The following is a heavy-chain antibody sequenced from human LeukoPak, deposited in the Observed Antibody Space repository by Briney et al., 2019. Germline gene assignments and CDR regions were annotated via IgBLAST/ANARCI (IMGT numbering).Heavy chain of an antibody. Sequence: SVKVSCKASGGTFSSYAISWVRQAPGQGLEWMGGIIPIFGTANYAQKFQGRVTITADKSTSTAYMELSSLRSEDTAVYYCARRGSSSWSPIDPWGQGTLVTVSS. J-gene: IGHJ5*02. CDR1: GGTFSSYA. V-gene: IGHV1-69*06. D-gene: IGHD6-13*01. CDR3: ARRGSSSWSPIDP. CDR2: IIPIFGTA.